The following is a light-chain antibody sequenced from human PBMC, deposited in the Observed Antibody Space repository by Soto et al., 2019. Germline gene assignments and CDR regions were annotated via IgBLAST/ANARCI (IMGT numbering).Light chain of an antibody. CDR3: QHYNSYSEA. J-gene: IGKJ1*01. V-gene: IGKV1-5*03. CDR1: QTISGW. CDR2: KAS. Sequence: DIQRTQTPSTRSASVVDTVTITCLASQTISGWLAWYQQRPGKAPNLLIYKASTLKSGVPSRFSGSGSGTEFTLTISSLQPDDFATYYCQHYNSYSEAFGQGTKVDIK.